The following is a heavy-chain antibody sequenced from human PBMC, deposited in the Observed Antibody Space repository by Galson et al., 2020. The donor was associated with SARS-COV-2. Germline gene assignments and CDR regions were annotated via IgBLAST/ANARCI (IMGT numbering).Heavy chain of an antibody. CDR2: VYNTGST. J-gene: IGHJ3*02. CDR3: ARDPTMTTVITHAFDI. V-gene: IGHV4-30-4*01. D-gene: IGHD4-4*01. Sequence: SWIRQPPGKGLEWIGYVYNTGSTRYNPSLKSRVVISVDMSKNQFSLELSSVTAADTAMYFCARDPTMTTVITHAFDIWGQGTMVTVAS.